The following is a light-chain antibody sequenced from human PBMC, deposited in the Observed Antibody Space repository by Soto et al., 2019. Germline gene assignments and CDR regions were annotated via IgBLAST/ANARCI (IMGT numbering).Light chain of an antibody. V-gene: IGKV3-15*01. CDR2: GAS. CDR3: QQYNNWPTIT. Sequence: EIVRTQSPATLSVSPGERATLSCRASQSVSSNLAWYQQKPGQSPRLLIYGASTRATGISARFSGSGSGTEFTLTISSLQSADFAVYYCQQYNNWPTITFGQGTRLEIK. J-gene: IGKJ5*01. CDR1: QSVSSN.